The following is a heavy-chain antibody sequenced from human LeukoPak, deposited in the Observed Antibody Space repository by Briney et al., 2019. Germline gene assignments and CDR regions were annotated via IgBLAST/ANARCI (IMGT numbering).Heavy chain of an antibody. V-gene: IGHV3-7*01. J-gene: IGHJ4*02. Sequence: GSLRLSCAASGFTFSSYWLSWVRQAPGKGLEWVASIEQDGSQKYYVDSVRGRFTISRDNSKNTLYLQMNSLRAEDTAVYYCARGAFGSSWYGACDYWGQGTLVTVSS. D-gene: IGHD6-13*01. CDR2: IEQDGSQK. CDR3: ARGAFGSSWYGACDY. CDR1: GFTFSSYW.